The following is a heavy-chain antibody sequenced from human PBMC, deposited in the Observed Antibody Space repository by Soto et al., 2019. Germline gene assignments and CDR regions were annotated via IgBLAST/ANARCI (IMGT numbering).Heavy chain of an antibody. Sequence: SGPTVMNPTQTLTLACTFSGFSLSTSGVGVGWIRQPPGKALEWLALIYWDDDKRYSPSLKSRLTITKDTSKNQVVLTMTNMDPVDTATYYCAHRPPGLFTVTTFDHQRNWFDPWGQGTLVTVSS. V-gene: IGHV2-5*02. J-gene: IGHJ5*02. CDR2: IYWDDDK. D-gene: IGHD4-17*01. CDR3: AHRPPGLFTVTTFDHQRNWFDP. CDR1: GFSLSTSGVG.